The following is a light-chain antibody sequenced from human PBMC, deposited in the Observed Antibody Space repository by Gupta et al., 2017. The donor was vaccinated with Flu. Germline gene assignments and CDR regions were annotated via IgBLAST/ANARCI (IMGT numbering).Light chain of an antibody. CDR1: SSDVGGYNY. V-gene: IGLV2-14*01. CDR2: EVS. Sequence: QSALTQPASVSGSPGQSITISCTGTSSDVGGYNYVSWYQQHPGKAPKLMIYEVSNRPSGVSNRFSGSKSGNTASLTISGLQAEDEADYYCSSYTSSSTLEVFGTGTKVTGL. J-gene: IGLJ1*01. CDR3: SSYTSSSTLEV.